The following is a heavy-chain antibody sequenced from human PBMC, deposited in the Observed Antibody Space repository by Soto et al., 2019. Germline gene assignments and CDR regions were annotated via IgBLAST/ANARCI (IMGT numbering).Heavy chain of an antibody. J-gene: IGHJ5*02. CDR3: AIGEHDEGRLLWFWVGWFDP. D-gene: IGHD3-10*01. Sequence: QVQLVQSGAEVKKPGSSVKVSCKASGGTFSSYAISWVRQAPGQGLEWMGGIIPIFGTANYAQKFQGRVTITEDESTRTAYMELSSMRSEDTAVYYCAIGEHDEGRLLWFWVGWFDPWGQVTLVTVSS. CDR1: GGTFSSYA. V-gene: IGHV1-69*01. CDR2: IIPIFGTA.